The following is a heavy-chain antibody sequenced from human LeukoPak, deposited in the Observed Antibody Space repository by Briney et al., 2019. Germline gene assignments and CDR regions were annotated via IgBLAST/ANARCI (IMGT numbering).Heavy chain of an antibody. D-gene: IGHD1-26*01. V-gene: IGHV1-2*02. CDR1: GYTFTGYY. CDR3: ARGWSGSYYSHYYYYMDV. Sequence: GASVKVSCKASGYTFTGYYMHWVRQAPGQGLEWMGWINPNSGGTNYAQKFQGRVTMTRDTSISTAYMELSRLRSDDTAVYYCARGWSGSYYSHYYYYMDVWGEGTTVTVSS. CDR2: INPNSGGT. J-gene: IGHJ6*03.